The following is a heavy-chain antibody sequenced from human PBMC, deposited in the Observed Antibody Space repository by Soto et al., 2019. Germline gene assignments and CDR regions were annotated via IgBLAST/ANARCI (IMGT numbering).Heavy chain of an antibody. D-gene: IGHD3-22*01. V-gene: IGHV1-3*01. CDR2: INAGNGNT. Sequence: QVQLVQSGAEVKKPGASVKVSCKASGYTFTSYAMHWVRQAPGQRLEWMGWINAGNGNTKYSQKFQGRVTITRDTSASTAYMELSSLRSEDTAVYYCARDLGDSSGYYLYFDYWGQGPLVTVSS. J-gene: IGHJ4*02. CDR3: ARDLGDSSGYYLYFDY. CDR1: GYTFTSYA.